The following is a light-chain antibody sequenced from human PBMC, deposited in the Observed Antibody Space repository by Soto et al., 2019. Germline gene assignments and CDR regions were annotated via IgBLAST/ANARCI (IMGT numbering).Light chain of an antibody. Sequence: QSALTQPASVSGSPGQSITISCTGTSSDVGGYNYVSWYQQHPGKAPKLMIYEVSNRPSGVSNRFSGSKSGKTASLTISGLQAEDEADYYCSSYTSSIIDYVFGTGTKLTVL. V-gene: IGLV2-14*01. CDR3: SSYTSSIIDYV. J-gene: IGLJ1*01. CDR1: SSDVGGYNY. CDR2: EVS.